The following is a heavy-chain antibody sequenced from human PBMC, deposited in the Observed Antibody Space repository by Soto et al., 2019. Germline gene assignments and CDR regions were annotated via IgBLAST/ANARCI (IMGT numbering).Heavy chain of an antibody. CDR1: GFTFSDYY. V-gene: IGHV3-11*01. J-gene: IGHJ5*02. Sequence: GGSLRLSCAASGFTFSDYYMSWIRQAPGKGLEWVSYISSSGSTIYYADSVKGRFTISRDNAKNSLYLQMNSLRAEDTAVYYCARTEFIGYLNWFDPWGQGTLVTVSS. CDR3: ARTEFIGYLNWFDP. D-gene: IGHD2-15*01. CDR2: ISSSGSTI.